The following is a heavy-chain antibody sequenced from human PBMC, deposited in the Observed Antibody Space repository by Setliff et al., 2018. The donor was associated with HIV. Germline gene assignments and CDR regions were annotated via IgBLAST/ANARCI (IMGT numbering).Heavy chain of an antibody. V-gene: IGHV1-69*06. Sequence: SVKVSCKASGESLSDYTVNWVRQAPGQGLEWVGGIILRLGAANSARAFQDRFAVTADKSTSTAYMELSSLRSEDTAVYYCARMSSNDAFDIWGQGTMVTVSS. J-gene: IGHJ3*02. CDR2: IILRLGAA. CDR1: GESLSDYT. CDR3: ARMSSNDAFDI. D-gene: IGHD6-13*01.